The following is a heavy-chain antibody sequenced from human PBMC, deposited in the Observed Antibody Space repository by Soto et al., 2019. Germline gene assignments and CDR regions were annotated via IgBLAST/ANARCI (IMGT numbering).Heavy chain of an antibody. CDR2: IIPIFGTA. V-gene: IGHV1-69*01. CDR1: GGTFSSYA. CDR3: ARNYYGSESYGDYYYYYGMDV. Sequence: QVQLVQSGAEVKKPGSSVKVSCKASGGTFSSYAISWVRQAPGQGLEWMGGIIPIFGTANYAQKFQGRVTITADESTSTAYMELSSLRSEDTAVYYCARNYYGSESYGDYYYYYGMDVWGQGTTVTVSS. J-gene: IGHJ6*02. D-gene: IGHD3-10*01.